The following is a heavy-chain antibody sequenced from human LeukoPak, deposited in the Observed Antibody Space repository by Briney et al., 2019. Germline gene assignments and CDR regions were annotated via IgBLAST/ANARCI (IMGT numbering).Heavy chain of an antibody. CDR2: IYYSGST. Sequence: PSETLSLTCTVSGGSISSGGYCWSWLRQHPGKGLEGIGYIYYSGSTYYNPSLKSRVTISVDTSKNQFSLKLSSVPAADTAVYYCARPRIFGGDAFDIWGQGTMVTVSS. V-gene: IGHV4-31*03. D-gene: IGHD3-3*01. CDR1: GGSISSGGYC. J-gene: IGHJ3*02. CDR3: ARPRIFGGDAFDI.